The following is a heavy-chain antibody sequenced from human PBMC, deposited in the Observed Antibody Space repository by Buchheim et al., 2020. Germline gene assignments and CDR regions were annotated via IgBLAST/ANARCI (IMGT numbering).Heavy chain of an antibody. Sequence: QLQLQESGPGLVKPSETLSLSCIVSGGFISSSRYYWGWIRQPPGKGLEWIGRMNYSGSTYYNPSLKSRVTISADTSKNQFSVTVSSVTAADTAMYYCVLTGSGSYSLFDYWGQGIL. CDR1: GGFISSSRYY. CDR2: MNYSGST. D-gene: IGHD1-26*01. J-gene: IGHJ4*02. V-gene: IGHV4-39*01. CDR3: VLTGSGSYSLFDY.